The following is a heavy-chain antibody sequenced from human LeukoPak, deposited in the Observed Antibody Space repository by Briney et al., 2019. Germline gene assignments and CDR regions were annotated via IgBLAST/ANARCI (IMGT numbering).Heavy chain of an antibody. CDR1: DGSFSGYY. Sequence: SETLSLTCAVYDGSFSGYYWTWIRQPPGKGLEWIGEIIDTGSTKYNSSLKSRVTISVDTSKNQFSLSLDSVTAADTAVYYCARGRTGYQLLPTKKDYSYYYMDVWDKGTTVTVSS. D-gene: IGHD2-2*01. CDR2: IIDTGST. CDR3: ARGRTGYQLLPTKKDYSYYYMDV. V-gene: IGHV4-34*01. J-gene: IGHJ6*03.